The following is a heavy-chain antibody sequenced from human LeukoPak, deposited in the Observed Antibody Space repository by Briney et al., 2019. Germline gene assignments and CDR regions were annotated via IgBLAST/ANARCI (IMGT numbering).Heavy chain of an antibody. J-gene: IGHJ4*02. V-gene: IGHV3-30*18. Sequence: PGGSLRLSCAASGFTFSHYGMHWVRQVPGKGLEWVAVISHDGSNYYYADSVKGRFTISRDNSKNTLYLQMNSLRTEDTAVYYCAKATGSSWYYFDDWGLGTLVTVSS. CDR3: AKATGSSWYYFDD. CDR1: GFTFSHYG. D-gene: IGHD6-13*01. CDR2: ISHDGSNY.